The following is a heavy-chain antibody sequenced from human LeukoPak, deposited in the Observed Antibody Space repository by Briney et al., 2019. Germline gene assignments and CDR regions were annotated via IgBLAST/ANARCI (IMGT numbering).Heavy chain of an antibody. V-gene: IGHV4-34*01. D-gene: IGHD6-19*01. J-gene: IGHJ4*02. CDR3: ARGPIHSVAGTQGVDY. Sequence: SETLSLTCAVYGGSFSGYYWSWIRQPPGKGLEWIGEINHSGSTNYNPSLKSRVTISVDTSKNQFSLKLSSVTAADTAVYYCARGPIHSVAGTQGVDYWGQGTLVTVSS. CDR1: GGSFSGYY. CDR2: INHSGST.